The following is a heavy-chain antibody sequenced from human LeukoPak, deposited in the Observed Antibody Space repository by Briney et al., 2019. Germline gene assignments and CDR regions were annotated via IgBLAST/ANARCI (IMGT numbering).Heavy chain of an antibody. CDR2: IYYSGST. D-gene: IGHD3-22*01. J-gene: IGHJ4*02. Sequence: PLETLSLTCTVSGGSISSGGYYWSWIRQHPGKGLEWIGYIYYSGSTSYNPSLKSRVTISVDTSQNQFSLKLSSVTAADTAVYYCARSHLDSSGYYYFDYWGQGTLVTVSS. CDR3: ARSHLDSSGYYYFDY. CDR1: GGSISSGGYY. V-gene: IGHV4-31*03.